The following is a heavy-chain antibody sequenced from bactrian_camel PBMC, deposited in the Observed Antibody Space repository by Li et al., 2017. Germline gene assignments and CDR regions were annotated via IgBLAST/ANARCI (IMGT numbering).Heavy chain of an antibody. J-gene: IGHJ6*01. D-gene: IGHD2*01. CDR1: GYAYADGYC. CDR2: INTRYGVT. V-gene: IGHV3S63*01. Sequence: SGGGSVQAGGSLTLSCVVSGYAYADGYCLGWFRQAPGKEREGVARINTRYGVTYYADSVKGRFTISLDNAKNTVYLQMNSLKPEDTAMYYCAARGPYCYTKLSVRDFTYWGQGTQVTVS. CDR3: AARGPYCYTKLSVRDFTY.